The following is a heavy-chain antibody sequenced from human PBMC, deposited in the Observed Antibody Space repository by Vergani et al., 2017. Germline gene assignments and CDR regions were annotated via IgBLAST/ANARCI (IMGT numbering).Heavy chain of an antibody. V-gene: IGHV1-2*04. CDR2: INPNSGGT. J-gene: IGHJ5*02. Sequence: QVQLVQSGAEVKKPGASVKVSCKASGYTFTGYYMHWVRQAPGQGLEWMGWINPNSGGTNYAPKFLGWVTMTRDTSISTAYMELSRLRSDDTAVYYCARDGYYYDRSGFPSLNWFDPWGQGTLVTVSS. CDR3: ARDGYYYDRSGFPSLNWFDP. D-gene: IGHD3-22*01. CDR1: GYTFTGYY.